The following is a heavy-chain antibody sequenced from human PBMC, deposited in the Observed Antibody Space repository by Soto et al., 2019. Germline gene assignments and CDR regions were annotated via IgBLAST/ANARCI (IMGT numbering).Heavy chain of an antibody. CDR1: GGSISSGDYY. V-gene: IGHV4-30-4*01. J-gene: IGHJ6*02. CDR2: IYYSGST. CDR3: ARDWRLGCSSTSCYGMDV. D-gene: IGHD2-2*01. Sequence: QVQLQESGPGLVKPSQTLSLTCTVSGGSISSGDYYWSWIRQPPGKGLEWIGYIYYSGSTYYKPSLKSRVTISVDTSKNQFSRKLSSVTAADTAVYYCARDWRLGCSSTSCYGMDVWGQGTTVTVSS.